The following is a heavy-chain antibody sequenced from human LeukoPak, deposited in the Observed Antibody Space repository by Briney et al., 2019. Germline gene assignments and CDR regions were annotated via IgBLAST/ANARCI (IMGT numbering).Heavy chain of an antibody. Sequence: GGSLRLSCAASRFTFSNYWMHWVRQAPGKGLVWVSRINSDGRSTSYADSVKGRFTISRDNAKNTLYLQMNSLRAEDTAVYYCARVSSGSYFGYYYYYMDVWGKGTTVTVSS. CDR2: INSDGRST. V-gene: IGHV3-74*01. CDR1: RFTFSNYW. J-gene: IGHJ6*03. CDR3: ARVSSGSYFGYYYYYMDV. D-gene: IGHD1-26*01.